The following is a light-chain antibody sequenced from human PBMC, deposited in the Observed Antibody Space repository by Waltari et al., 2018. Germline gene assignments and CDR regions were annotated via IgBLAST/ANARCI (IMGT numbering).Light chain of an antibody. J-gene: IGLJ2*01. CDR1: SSNSGSKY. CDR2: KNN. V-gene: IGLV1-47*01. CDR3: AAWDDSLSSPKL. Sequence: QSVLTQPPSASGTPGQRVTIPCSGSSSNSGSKYVYWYRQLQGTAPKLLIYKNNQRPSGVPDRFSGSKSGTSASLAISGLRSEDEADYYCAAWDDSLSSPKLFGGGTKLTVL.